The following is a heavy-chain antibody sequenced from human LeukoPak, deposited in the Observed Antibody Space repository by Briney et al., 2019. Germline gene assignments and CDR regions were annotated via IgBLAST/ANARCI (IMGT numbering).Heavy chain of an antibody. J-gene: IGHJ4*02. CDR2: IKQDGSEK. CDR3: ARDFAKLPETIFGVVHQPYFDY. D-gene: IGHD3-3*01. CDR1: GFTFSSYW. Sequence: GGSLRLSCAASGFTFSSYWMSWVRQAPGKGLEWVANIKQDGSEKYYVDSVKGRFTISRDNAKNSLYLQMNSLRAEDTAVYYCARDFAKLPETIFGVVHQPYFDYWGQGTLVTVSS. V-gene: IGHV3-7*01.